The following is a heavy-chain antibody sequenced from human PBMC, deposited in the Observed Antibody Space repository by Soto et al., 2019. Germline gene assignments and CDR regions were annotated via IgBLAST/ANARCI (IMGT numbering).Heavy chain of an antibody. Sequence: EVQLLESGGGLAQPGGSLRLSCAASGFTFSSYTMSWVRQAPGKELEWVSSVNVDDSTYYANSVKGRFTISRDNSKNTVNLQMNSLRAEDTAVYYCAKNYYLDNWAQGTLVTVSS. CDR2: VNVDDST. CDR1: GFTFSSYT. CDR3: AKNYYLDN. V-gene: IGHV3-23*01. J-gene: IGHJ4*02.